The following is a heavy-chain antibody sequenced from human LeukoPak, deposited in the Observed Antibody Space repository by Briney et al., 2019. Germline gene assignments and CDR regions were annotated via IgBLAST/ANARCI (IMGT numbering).Heavy chain of an antibody. V-gene: IGHV1-8*03. J-gene: IGHJ4*02. CDR2: MNPNSGNT. CDR1: GGTFSSYT. CDR3: ARGRYNWNSLDY. D-gene: IGHD1-20*01. Sequence: ASVKVSCKASGGTFSSYTINWVRQATGQGLEWMGWMNPNSGNTGYAQKFQGRVTITRNTSISTAYMELSSLRSEDTAVYYCARGRYNWNSLDYWGQGTLVTVSS.